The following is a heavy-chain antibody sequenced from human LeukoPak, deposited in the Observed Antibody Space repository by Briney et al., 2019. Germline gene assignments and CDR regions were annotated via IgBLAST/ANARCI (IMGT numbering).Heavy chain of an antibody. V-gene: IGHV3-33*01. J-gene: IGHJ6*02. CDR3: ARTTPSHYYYYGMDV. CDR2: KWYDGSNK. D-gene: IGHD1-26*01. Sequence: GGSLRLSCAASGFTFSSYGMHWVRQAPGKGLEWVAVKWYDGSNKYYADSVKGRFTISRDNSKNTLYLQMNSLRAEDTAVYYCARTTPSHYYYYGMDVWGQGTTVTVSS. CDR1: GFTFSSYG.